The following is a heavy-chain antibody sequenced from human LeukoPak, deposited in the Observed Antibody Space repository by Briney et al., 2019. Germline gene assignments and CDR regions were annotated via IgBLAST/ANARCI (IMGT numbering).Heavy chain of an antibody. D-gene: IGHD6-13*01. Sequence: PGRSLRLSCAASGFIFSSYGMDWVRQAPGKGLEWVAVISYDGSNKYYADSVKGRFTISRDNSKNTLYLQMNSLRPEDTAVYYCAKDRARIPPGYSSSWYSPSYVGGVSDYWGQGTLVTVSS. CDR1: GFIFSSYG. J-gene: IGHJ4*02. CDR3: AKDRARIPPGYSSSWYSPSYVGGVSDY. V-gene: IGHV3-30*18. CDR2: ISYDGSNK.